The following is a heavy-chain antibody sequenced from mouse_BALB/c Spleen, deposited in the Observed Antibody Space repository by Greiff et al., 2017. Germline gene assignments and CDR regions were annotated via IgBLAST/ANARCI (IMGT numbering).Heavy chain of an antibody. J-gene: IGHJ4*01. V-gene: IGHV1S137*01. D-gene: IGHD2-14*01. CDR1: GYTFTDYA. CDR2: ISTYYGDA. CDR3: ASGGRYDEGAMDY. Sequence: LQESGAELVRPGVSVKISCKGSGYTFTDYAMHWVKQSHAKSLEWIGVISTYYGDASYNQKFKGKATMTVDKSSSTAYMELARLTSEDSAIYYCASGGRYDEGAMDYWGQGTSVTVSS.